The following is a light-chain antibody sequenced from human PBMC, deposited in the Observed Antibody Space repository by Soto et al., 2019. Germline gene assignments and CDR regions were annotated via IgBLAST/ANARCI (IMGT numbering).Light chain of an antibody. CDR2: WVS. CDR1: QSLLFSSNNKNY. J-gene: IGKJ4*01. CDR3: QQYYSGPPWLT. Sequence: DIVMNQSPDSLAVSLGERATINCKSSQSLLFSSNNKNYLAWYQQKPGQPPKLLIYWVSTREFGVPDRFSGSGSGTDFTLTISSLQAEDVAVYYCQQYYSGPPWLTFGGGTKVEIK. V-gene: IGKV4-1*01.